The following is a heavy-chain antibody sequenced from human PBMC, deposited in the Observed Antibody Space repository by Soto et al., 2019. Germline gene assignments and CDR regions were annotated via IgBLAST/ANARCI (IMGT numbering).Heavy chain of an antibody. V-gene: IGHV1-69*13. CDR3: ATRIVVVTASGFDY. J-gene: IGHJ4*02. CDR2: IIPIFGTA. D-gene: IGHD2-21*02. CDR1: GGTFSSYA. Sequence: ASVKVSCEASGGTFSSYAISWVRQAPGQGLEWMGGIIPIFGTANYAQKFQGRVTITADESTSTAYMELSSLRSEDTAVYYCATRIVVVTASGFDYWGQGTLVTVSS.